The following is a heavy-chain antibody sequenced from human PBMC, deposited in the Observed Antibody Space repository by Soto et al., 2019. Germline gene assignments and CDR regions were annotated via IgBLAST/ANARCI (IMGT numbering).Heavy chain of an antibody. CDR3: AKESMPEHYGDTLFDH. CDR1: GFSFSSYA. CDR2: FSAGGRA. D-gene: IGHD4-17*01. V-gene: IGHV3-23*01. J-gene: IGHJ4*02. Sequence: EVQLLECGGGLVQPGGSLRLSCEASGFSFSSYALSWVRQAPGKGLEWVSTFSAGGRAYYADSVKGRFTIAKDFSKNTLHLQTNSLRAEDTAVYYCAKESMPEHYGDTLFDHWGQGTRVTVSS.